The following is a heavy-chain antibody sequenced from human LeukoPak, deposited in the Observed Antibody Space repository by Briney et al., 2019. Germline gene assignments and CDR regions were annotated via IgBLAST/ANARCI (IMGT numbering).Heavy chain of an antibody. V-gene: IGHV3-23*01. D-gene: IGHD2-2*02. J-gene: IGHJ4*02. CDR2: ISGSGGST. Sequence: GVSLRLSCAASGFTFSSYAMSWVRQAPGKGLEWVSAISGSGGSTYYADSVKGRFTISRDNSKNTLYLQMNSLRAEDTAVYSCAKDVEDCSSTSCYTDYFDYWGQGTLVTVSS. CDR3: AKDVEDCSSTSCYTDYFDY. CDR1: GFTFSSYA.